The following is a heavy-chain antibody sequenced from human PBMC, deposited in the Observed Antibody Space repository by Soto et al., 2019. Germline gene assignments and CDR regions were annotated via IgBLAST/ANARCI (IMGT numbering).Heavy chain of an antibody. D-gene: IGHD3-9*01. CDR3: AKALFEAGWFDP. V-gene: IGHV3-30*18. CDR2: ISYDGSNK. J-gene: IGHJ5*02. CDR1: GFTFSSYG. Sequence: GGSLRLSCAASGFTFSSYGMHWVRQAPGKGLEWVAVISYDGSNKYYADSVKGRFTISRDNSKNTLYLQMNSLRAEDTAVYYCAKALFEAGWFDPWGQGTLVTVSS.